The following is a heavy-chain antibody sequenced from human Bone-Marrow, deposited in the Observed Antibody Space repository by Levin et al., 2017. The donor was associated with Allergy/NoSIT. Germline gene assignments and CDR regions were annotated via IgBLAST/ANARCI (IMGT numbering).Heavy chain of an antibody. CDR1: GFTFDDYT. V-gene: IGHV3-9*01. D-gene: IGHD6-6*01. J-gene: IGHJ4*02. Sequence: QAGGSLRLSCAASGFTFDDYTMHWVRQPPGKGLEWISRINWDGSSIVYADSVKGRFTISRDNAKNSLYLQMNSLRAEDTAFYYCAKTFYSSSSSGYFDYWSQGTLVTVSS. CDR3: AKTFYSSSSSGYFDY. CDR2: INWDGSSI.